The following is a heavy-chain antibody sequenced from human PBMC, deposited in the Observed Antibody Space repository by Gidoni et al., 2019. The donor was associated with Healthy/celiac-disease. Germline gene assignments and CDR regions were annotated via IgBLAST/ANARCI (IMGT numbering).Heavy chain of an antibody. CDR1: GFTFSSYA. J-gene: IGHJ4*02. Sequence: QVQLVESGGGVVQPGRSLRLSCAASGFTFSSYASHWVRQAPGKGLEWVAVISYDGSNKYYADSVKGRFTISRDNSKNTLYLQMNSLRAEDTAVYYCARGRTGSSSWLGDYWGQGTLVTVSS. D-gene: IGHD6-13*01. CDR2: ISYDGSNK. CDR3: ARGRTGSSSWLGDY. V-gene: IGHV3-30-3*01.